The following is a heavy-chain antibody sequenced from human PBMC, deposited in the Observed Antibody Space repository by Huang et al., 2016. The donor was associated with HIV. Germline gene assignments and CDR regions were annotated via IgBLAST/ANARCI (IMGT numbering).Heavy chain of an antibody. CDR1: GGTFSSYA. J-gene: IGHJ5*02. V-gene: IGHV1-69*01. CDR2: IIPIFGTP. D-gene: IGHD1-1*01. Sequence: QVQLVQSGAEVKKPGSSVRVSCEASGGTFSSYAINWVRQAPGQGLEWMGGIIPIFGTPNDAQKFQGRVTITADECTSTAYMELSSLRSDDTAVYYCARDRKYDNAWYWFDPWGQGTLVTVSS. CDR3: ARDRKYDNAWYWFDP.